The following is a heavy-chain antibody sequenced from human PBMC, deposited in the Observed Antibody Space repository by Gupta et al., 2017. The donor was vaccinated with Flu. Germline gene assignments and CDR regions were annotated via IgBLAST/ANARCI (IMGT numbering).Heavy chain of an antibody. Sequence: QVELVESGGGVVQPGRSLRLSCAASGFNFRDYAMHWVRQAPGKGLEWVAVIWYDGSNDKYPDSVKGRFTISRDNSKNILYLQMNNVRAEDTAVYYCAREGLRMAEGRRTDAFEPWGQGTMVTVS. CDR1: GFNFRDYA. CDR3: AREGLRMAEGRRTDAFEP. V-gene: IGHV3-33*01. J-gene: IGHJ3*01. D-gene: IGHD3-16*01. CDR2: IWYDGSND.